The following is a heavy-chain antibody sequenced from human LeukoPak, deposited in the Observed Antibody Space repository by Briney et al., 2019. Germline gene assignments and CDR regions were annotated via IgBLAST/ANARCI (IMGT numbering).Heavy chain of an antibody. Sequence: GGSLRLTCAASGFSFSGSAMHWVRQASGKGLEWVGRIRTKVNSYATSYAASVKGRFTISRDDSKNTAYLQMNSLKTEDTAVYYCTRLGQLEPDYDFYGMDVWGQGTTVTVSS. CDR3: TRLGQLEPDYDFYGMDV. J-gene: IGHJ6*02. D-gene: IGHD1-1*01. CDR2: IRTKVNSYAT. CDR1: GFSFSGSA. V-gene: IGHV3-73*01.